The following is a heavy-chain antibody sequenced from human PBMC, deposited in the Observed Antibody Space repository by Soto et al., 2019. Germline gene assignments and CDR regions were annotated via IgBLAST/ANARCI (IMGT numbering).Heavy chain of an antibody. CDR2: TDHSGSA. CDR3: AGELGTFYFDH. Sequence: QVQLQESGPGLVKPSQTLSLTCTVSAGSIRRGDYYWTWIRQPPGKGLEWIGYTDHSGSAYYTPYLQSRATISIDTSNNQFSLKMTSVTAADTAVDYCAGELGTFYFDHWGQGTLVTVSS. J-gene: IGHJ4*02. V-gene: IGHV4-30-4*01. CDR1: AGSIRRGDYY. D-gene: IGHD7-27*01.